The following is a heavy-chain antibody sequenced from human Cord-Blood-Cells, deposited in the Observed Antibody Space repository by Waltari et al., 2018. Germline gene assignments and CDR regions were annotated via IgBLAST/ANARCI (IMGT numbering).Heavy chain of an antibody. CDR2: INHSGST. D-gene: IGHD3-10*01. V-gene: IGHV4-34*01. CDR3: ARVADYYGSGSYYDY. Sequence: QVQLQQWGAGLLKPSETLSLTCAVYGGSFSGYYWSWIRQPPGKVLEWFGEINHSGSTNYIPSLKSRVTISVDTSKSQFSLKLSSVTAADTAVYYCARVADYYGSGSYYDYWGQGTLVTVSS. CDR1: GGSFSGYY. J-gene: IGHJ4*02.